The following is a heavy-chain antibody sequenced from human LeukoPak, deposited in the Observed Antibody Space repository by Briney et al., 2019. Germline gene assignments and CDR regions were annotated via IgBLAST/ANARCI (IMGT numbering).Heavy chain of an antibody. CDR3: ARVSQYGFGEGELPQYMDV. V-gene: IGHV1-18*01. D-gene: IGHD3-10*01. CDR2: ISAYNGNT. CDR1: GYTFTSYG. Sequence: GASVKVSCKASGYTFTSYGISWVRQAPGQGLEWMGWISAYNGNTNYAQKLQGRVTMTTDTSTSTAYMELRSLRSDDTAVYYCARVSQYGFGEGELPQYMDVWGKGTTVTISS. J-gene: IGHJ6*03.